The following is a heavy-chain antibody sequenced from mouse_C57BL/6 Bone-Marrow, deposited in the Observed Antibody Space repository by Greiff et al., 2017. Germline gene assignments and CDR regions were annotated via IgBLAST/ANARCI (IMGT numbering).Heavy chain of an antibody. D-gene: IGHD2-4*01. CDR3: AREDDYDDY. V-gene: IGHV1-55*01. CDR1: GYTFTSYW. J-gene: IGHJ2*01. Sequence: QVHVKQPGAELVKPGASVKMSCKASGYTFTSYWITWVKQRPGQGLEWIGDIYPGSGSTNYNEKFKSKATLTVDTSSSTAYMQLSSLTSEDSAVYYCAREDDYDDYWGQGTTLTVSS. CDR2: IYPGSGST.